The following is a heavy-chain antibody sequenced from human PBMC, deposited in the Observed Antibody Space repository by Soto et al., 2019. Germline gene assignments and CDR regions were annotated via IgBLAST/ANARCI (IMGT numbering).Heavy chain of an antibody. Sequence: PGESLKISCNGSGYSFTSDWISWVRQMPGKGLEWMGRIDPSDSYTNYSPSFQGHVTISADKSISTAYLQWSSLKASDTAMYYCARLPLDTAMVIPWGQGTLVTVSS. J-gene: IGHJ5*02. CDR2: IDPSDSYT. V-gene: IGHV5-10-1*01. CDR1: GYSFTSDW. CDR3: ARLPLDTAMVIP. D-gene: IGHD5-18*01.